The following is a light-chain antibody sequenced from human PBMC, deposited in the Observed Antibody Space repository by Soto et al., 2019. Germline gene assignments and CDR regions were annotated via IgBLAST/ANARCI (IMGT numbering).Light chain of an antibody. CDR2: DNT. CDR1: SSNIGAGYA. V-gene: IGLV1-40*01. Sequence: QSVLTQPPSVSGAPGQRVTISCTGSSSNIGAGYAVHWYQQFPGIATKLLIYDNTNRPSGVPDLFSGSKSGTSASLAITGLQAEDEADYYCQSYDSSLSGSVFGGGTKLTVL. J-gene: IGLJ2*01. CDR3: QSYDSSLSGSV.